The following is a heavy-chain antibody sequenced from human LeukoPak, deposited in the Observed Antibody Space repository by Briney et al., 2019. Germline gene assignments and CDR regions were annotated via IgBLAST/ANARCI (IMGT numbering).Heavy chain of an antibody. CDR3: ARGYCTNAVCSLGPTQA. Sequence: PSETLSLTCTVSGGSISSSSYYWGWIRQPPGKGLEWIGSIYYSGSTYYNPSLKSQVTISVDTSKNQFSLKLSSVTAADTAVYYCARGYCTNAVCSLGPTQAWGQGTLVTVSS. CDR1: GGSISSSSYY. V-gene: IGHV4-39*07. CDR2: IYYSGST. D-gene: IGHD2-8*01. J-gene: IGHJ4*02.